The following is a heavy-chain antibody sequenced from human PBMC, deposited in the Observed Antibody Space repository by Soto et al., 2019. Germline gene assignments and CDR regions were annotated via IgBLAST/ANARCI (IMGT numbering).Heavy chain of an antibody. V-gene: IGHV3-23*01. CDR2: LSDSGISI. CDR1: GFTFSSHA. J-gene: IGHJ6*02. Sequence: PGGSLRLSCTASGFTFSSHAMTWVRQAPGKGLEWVSGLSDSGISIYYADSVKDRLTISRDNSKNTLYLQIHTLRAEDTAVYYCAIDKVEMATIQGWGMDVWGQGTTVTVSS. D-gene: IGHD5-12*01. CDR3: AIDKVEMATIQGWGMDV.